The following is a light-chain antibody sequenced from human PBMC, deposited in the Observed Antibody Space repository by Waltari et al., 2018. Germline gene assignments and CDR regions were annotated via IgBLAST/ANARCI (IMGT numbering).Light chain of an antibody. Sequence: QSALTQPASVSGSPGQSITISCKGSSSDVYYVSWYQQFPGKAPKVLIYDVNRRPSGVSNRFSGSKSGSTASLTISGLQPQDEADYYCTSYADIIPVVFGGGTKLTVL. V-gene: IGLV2-14*03. CDR3: TSYADIIPVV. CDR2: DVN. CDR1: SSDVYY. J-gene: IGLJ2*01.